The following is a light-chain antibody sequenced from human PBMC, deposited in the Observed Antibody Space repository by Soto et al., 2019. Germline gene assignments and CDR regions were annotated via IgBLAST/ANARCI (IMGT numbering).Light chain of an antibody. CDR2: DVS. CDR1: SSDVGGYNY. CDR3: SSYTTSNTRQIV. V-gene: IGLV2-14*03. J-gene: IGLJ1*01. Sequence: QSALTQPASVSGSPGQPITISCTGTSSDVGGYNYVSWYQHHPGKAPKLLIYDVSNRPSGISNRFSGSKYDNTASLTISRLQPEDEADYYCSSYTTSNTRQIVFGTGTKLTVL.